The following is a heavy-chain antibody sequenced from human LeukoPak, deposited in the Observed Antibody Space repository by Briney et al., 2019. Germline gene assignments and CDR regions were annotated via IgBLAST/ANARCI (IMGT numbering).Heavy chain of an antibody. J-gene: IGHJ3*02. Sequence: SETLSLTCTVSGGSISRNYWSWIRQPPGKGLEWIGYIYYTETTNYNPSLKSRVTISVDTSKKQFSLKVTSVTAADTAVYYWAGHRAVGATAILGAFDIWGQGTMVTVSS. D-gene: IGHD5-24*01. V-gene: IGHV4-59*08. CDR1: GGSISRNY. CDR2: IYYTETT. CDR3: AGHRAVGATAILGAFDI.